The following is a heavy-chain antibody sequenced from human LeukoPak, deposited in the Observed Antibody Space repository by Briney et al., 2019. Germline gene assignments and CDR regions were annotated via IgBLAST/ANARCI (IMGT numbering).Heavy chain of an antibody. CDR3: ASNLMTTRGGLAY. CDR1: GLTFSNFA. CDR2: ISGSGGST. J-gene: IGHJ4*02. Sequence: GGSLRLSCAVSGLTFSNFAMTWVRQAPGKGLEWVSSISGSGGSTYYAASVKGRFTLSRDNSQNTLSLQMTSLRAEDTATYFCASNLMTTRGGLAYWGQGTLVTVSS. D-gene: IGHD4-11*01. V-gene: IGHV3-23*01.